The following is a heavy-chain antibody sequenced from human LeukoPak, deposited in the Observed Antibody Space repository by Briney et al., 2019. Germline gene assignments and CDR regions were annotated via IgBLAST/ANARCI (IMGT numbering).Heavy chain of an antibody. CDR1: GYTFTSYA. CDR3: ASGLLSSGPPDWFDP. J-gene: IGHJ5*02. Sequence: ASVKVSCKASGYTFTSYAMHWVRQAPGQRLEWMGWINAGNGNTKYSQKFQGRVTITRDTSASAAYMELSSLRSEDTAVYYCASGLLSSGPPDWFDPWGRGTLVTVSS. V-gene: IGHV1-3*01. D-gene: IGHD3-22*01. CDR2: INAGNGNT.